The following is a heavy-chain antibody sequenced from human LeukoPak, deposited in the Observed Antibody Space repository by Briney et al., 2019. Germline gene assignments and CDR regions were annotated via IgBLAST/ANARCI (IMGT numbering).Heavy chain of an antibody. V-gene: IGHV3-7*01. J-gene: IGHJ4*02. Sequence: GGSLRLSCAASGFTFSSYWMSWVRQAPGKGLEWVANIKQDGSEKYYVDSVKGRFTISRDNAKNSLYLQMNGLRAEDTAVYYCASYPRYSSGWYKDYWGQGTLVTVSS. D-gene: IGHD6-19*01. CDR2: IKQDGSEK. CDR1: GFTFSSYW. CDR3: ASYPRYSSGWYKDY.